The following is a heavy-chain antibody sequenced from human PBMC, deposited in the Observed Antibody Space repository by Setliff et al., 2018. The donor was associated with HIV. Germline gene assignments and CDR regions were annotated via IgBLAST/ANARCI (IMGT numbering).Heavy chain of an antibody. V-gene: IGHV3-7*01. CDR2: IKQDGNEK. CDR1: GFTFSRYW. J-gene: IGHJ4*02. D-gene: IGHD2-2*01. CDR3: ASLPYCGTTSCYSIDY. Sequence: PGGSLRLSCAASGFTFSRYWMSWVRQAPGKGLEWVANIKQDGNEKYYVDSVKGRFTISRDNAKNSLHLQMNSLRAEDTAVYYCASLPYCGTTSCYSIDYWGQGTLVTSPQ.